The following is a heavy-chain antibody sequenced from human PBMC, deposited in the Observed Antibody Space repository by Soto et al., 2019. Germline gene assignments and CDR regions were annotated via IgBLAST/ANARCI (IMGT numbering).Heavy chain of an antibody. CDR3: GRVLCITTSCFLDY. D-gene: IGHD2-2*01. CDR1: GGSISGGGYL. Sequence: QLQLQESGSRLVKPSQTLSLICTVSGGSISGGGYLWSWIRQPPGKGLEWIGYIYQSGGPFYSPPLKSRVTISIDRSKNQFSLNLRSVTAADTAIYYCGRVLCITTSCFLDYWGHGTLVAVSS. CDR2: IYQSGGP. J-gene: IGHJ4*01. V-gene: IGHV4-30-2*01.